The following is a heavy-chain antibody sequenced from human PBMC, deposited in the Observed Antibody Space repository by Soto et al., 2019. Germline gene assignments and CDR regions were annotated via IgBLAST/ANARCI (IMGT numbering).Heavy chain of an antibody. V-gene: IGHV3-30-3*01. CDR2: ISYDGSNK. CDR1: GFTFSSYA. Sequence: GGSLRLSCAASGFTFSSYAMHWVRQAPGKGLEWVAVISYDGSNKYYADSVKGRFTISRDNSKNTLYLQMNSLRAEDTAVYYCARDKGDYYYYGMDVWGQGTKVTVSS. J-gene: IGHJ6*02. CDR3: ARDKGDYYYYGMDV.